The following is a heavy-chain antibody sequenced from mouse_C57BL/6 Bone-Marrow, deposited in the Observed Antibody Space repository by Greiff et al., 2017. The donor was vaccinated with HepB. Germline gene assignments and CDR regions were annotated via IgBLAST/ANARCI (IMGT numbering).Heavy chain of an antibody. CDR3: ARPLSRGYFDV. J-gene: IGHJ1*03. Sequence: QVQLQQPGAELVKPGASVKLSCKASGYTFTSYWMHWVKQRPGQGLEWIGMIHPNSGSTNYNEKFKSKATLTVDTSSSTAYMQLSSLTSEDSAVYYCARPLSRGYFDVWGTGTTVTVSS. CDR2: IHPNSGST. CDR1: GYTFTSYW. V-gene: IGHV1-64*01.